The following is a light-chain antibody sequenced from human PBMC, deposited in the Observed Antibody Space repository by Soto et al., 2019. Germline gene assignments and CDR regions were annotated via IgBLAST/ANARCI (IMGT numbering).Light chain of an antibody. CDR2: KAS. Sequence: DIQMTQSPSTLSASVGDRVTITFRASQSISSWLAWYQQKPGKAPKLLIYKASSLESGVPSRFSGSGSGTEFTLTISSLQHDDFATYYCQQYNSSPWTFGQGTKVEIK. CDR1: QSISSW. V-gene: IGKV1-5*03. J-gene: IGKJ1*01. CDR3: QQYNSSPWT.